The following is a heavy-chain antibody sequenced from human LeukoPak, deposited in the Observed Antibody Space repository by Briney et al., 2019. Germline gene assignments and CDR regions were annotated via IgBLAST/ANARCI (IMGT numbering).Heavy chain of an antibody. CDR2: ISSSSNTI. CDR1: GFTFSSYA. CDR3: GRGFSIVPAGIPDY. J-gene: IGHJ4*02. D-gene: IGHD2-2*02. Sequence: PGGSLRLSCAASGFTFSSYAMNWVRQAPGKGLEWISYISSSSNTIKYADSVKGRLTIPRDNAKNSLFLQMNSLRAEDTAVYYCGRGFSIVPAGIPDYWGLGTLVTVSS. V-gene: IGHV3-48*01.